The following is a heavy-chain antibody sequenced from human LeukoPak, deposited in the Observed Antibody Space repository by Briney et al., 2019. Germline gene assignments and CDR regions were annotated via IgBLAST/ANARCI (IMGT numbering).Heavy chain of an antibody. CDR2: INPNSGGT. J-gene: IGHJ4*02. CDR1: GYTFTGYY. V-gene: IGHV1-2*04. Sequence: ASVKVSCTASGYTFTGYYMRWVRQAPGQGLEWMGWINPNSGGTNYAQKFQGWVTMTRDTSISTAYMELSRLRSDDTAVYYCARGRGIAVAGTLEPWGQGTLVTVSS. D-gene: IGHD6-19*01. CDR3: ARGRGIAVAGTLEP.